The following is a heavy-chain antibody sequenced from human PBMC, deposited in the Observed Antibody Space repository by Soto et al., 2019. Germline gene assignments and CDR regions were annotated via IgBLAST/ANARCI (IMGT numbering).Heavy chain of an antibody. Sequence: PGGSLRLSCAASGFTFSSYWMHWVRQAPGKGLVWVSRINSDGSSTSYADSVKGRFTISRDNAKNTLYLQMNSLRAEDTAVYYCARGELRHDAFDIWGQGTMVTVSS. J-gene: IGHJ3*02. CDR1: GFTFSSYW. CDR2: INSDGSST. V-gene: IGHV3-74*01. CDR3: ARGELRHDAFDI. D-gene: IGHD1-7*01.